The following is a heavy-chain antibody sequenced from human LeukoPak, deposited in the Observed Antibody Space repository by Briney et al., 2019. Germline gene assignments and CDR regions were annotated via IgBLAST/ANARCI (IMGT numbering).Heavy chain of an antibody. V-gene: IGHV4-59*01. Sequence: SETLSLTCTVSGGSISSYYWSWIRQPPGKGLERIGYIYHSGSTYYNPSLKSRVTISVDTSKNQFSLKLSSVTAADTAVYYCARELSGSYFDYWGQGTLVTVSS. D-gene: IGHD1-26*01. CDR3: ARELSGSYFDY. CDR1: GGSISSYY. J-gene: IGHJ4*02. CDR2: IYHSGST.